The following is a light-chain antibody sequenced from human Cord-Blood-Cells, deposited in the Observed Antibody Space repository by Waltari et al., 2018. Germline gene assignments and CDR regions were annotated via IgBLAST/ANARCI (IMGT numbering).Light chain of an antibody. V-gene: IGKV4-1*01. J-gene: IGKJ2*01. CDR2: WAS. Sequence: DIVMTQSPDSLAVSLGERATINCKSSQSVLYSSNNKNYLAWYQQKPGQPPKLLIYWASTRESGVPGRFSGSGSGKDFTLTISSLQAEDVAVYYCQQYYSTPYTFGQGTKLEIK. CDR1: QSVLYSSNNKNY. CDR3: QQYYSTPYT.